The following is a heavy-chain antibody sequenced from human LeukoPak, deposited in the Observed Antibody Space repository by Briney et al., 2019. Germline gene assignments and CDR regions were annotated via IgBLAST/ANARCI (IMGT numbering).Heavy chain of an antibody. CDR1: GFTFSTSW. CDR2: IKQDASET. CDR3: ARPRVPDS. Sequence: GSLRLSCAASGFTFSTSWMSWVRQAPGKGLEWVANIKQDASETNYVDSVKGRFTISRDNAKNSLYLQMNSLRAEDTAVYYCARPRVPDSWGQGTLVTVSS. J-gene: IGHJ4*02. V-gene: IGHV3-7*01.